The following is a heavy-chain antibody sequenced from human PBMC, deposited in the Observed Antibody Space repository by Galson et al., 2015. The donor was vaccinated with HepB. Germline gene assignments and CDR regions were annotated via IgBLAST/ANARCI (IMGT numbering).Heavy chain of an antibody. V-gene: IGHV4-34*01. CDR1: GGSFSNSY. J-gene: IGHJ4*02. D-gene: IGHD5-24*01. CDR2: ITPRGIT. Sequence: LSLTCGIFGGSFSNSYCSWVRQPPGRGLEWIGEITPRGITNYNPSLKSRVTMSLDTSKNEFSLRLTSMTAEDTAVYYCARDGRRDGYNYFDYWGQGTLVTVSS. CDR3: ARDGRRDGYNYFDY.